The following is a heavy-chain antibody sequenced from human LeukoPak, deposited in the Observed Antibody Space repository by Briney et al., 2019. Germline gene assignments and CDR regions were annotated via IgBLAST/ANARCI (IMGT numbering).Heavy chain of an antibody. J-gene: IGHJ2*01. Sequence: GGSLRLSCAASGFSFSSYTMNWVRQAPGKGLEWASSIISSSSYIYYADSLKGRFTISRDNAKNSLYLQMNSLRAEDTAVYYCARDGRRRDYCDSGSCYWYFDLWGRGTLVTVSS. V-gene: IGHV3-21*01. D-gene: IGHD2-15*01. CDR1: GFSFSSYT. CDR3: ARDGRRRDYCDSGSCYWYFDL. CDR2: IISSSSYI.